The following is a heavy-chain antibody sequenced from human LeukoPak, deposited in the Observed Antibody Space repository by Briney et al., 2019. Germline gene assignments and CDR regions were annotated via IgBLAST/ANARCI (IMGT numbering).Heavy chain of an antibody. D-gene: IGHD6-19*01. V-gene: IGHV3-48*03. Sequence: GGSLRLSCAASGFTFSSYEMNWVRQAPGKGLEWVSYISSSGSTIYYADSVKGRFTISRDNSKNTLYLQMNSLRSDDTAVYYCARGVRIAVAGYIDCWGQGTLVTVSS. J-gene: IGHJ4*02. CDR3: ARGVRIAVAGYIDC. CDR2: ISSSGSTI. CDR1: GFTFSSYE.